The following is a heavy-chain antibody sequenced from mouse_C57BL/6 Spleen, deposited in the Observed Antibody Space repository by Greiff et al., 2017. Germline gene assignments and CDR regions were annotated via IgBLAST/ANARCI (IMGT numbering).Heavy chain of an antibody. V-gene: IGHV5-17*01. CDR2: ISSGSSTI. CDR1: GFTFSDYG. D-gene: IGHD4-1*01. CDR3: ASELGRAWFAY. Sequence: EVQGVESGGGLVKPGGSLKLSCAASGFTFSDYGMHWVRQAPEKGLEWVAYISSGSSTIYYADTVKGRFPISRDNAKNTLFLQMTRLRAEDTAMYYCASELGRAWFAYWGQGTLVTVSA. J-gene: IGHJ3*01.